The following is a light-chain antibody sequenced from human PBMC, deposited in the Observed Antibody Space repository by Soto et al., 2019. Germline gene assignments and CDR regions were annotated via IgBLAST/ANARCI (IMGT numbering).Light chain of an antibody. CDR1: QSVSSSY. CDR2: GAS. V-gene: IGKV3-20*01. Sequence: EIGFTESPGTLFLFAGERATLSCRASQSVSSSYLAWYQQKPIQAPSLLIYGASSRATGIPDRFSGSGSGTDFPLTISRLEPEDFAVYYCQKYGSSPGYTLRQGTKVDIK. J-gene: IGKJ2*01. CDR3: QKYGSSPGYT.